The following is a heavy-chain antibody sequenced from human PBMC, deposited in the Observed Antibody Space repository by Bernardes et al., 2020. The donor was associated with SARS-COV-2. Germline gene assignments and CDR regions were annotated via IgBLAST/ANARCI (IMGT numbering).Heavy chain of an antibody. Sequence: SESLSLSCTASGFSFSGSSINWVRVRPPPGLGRDSTVTMTDSGSSYHNPSPKSRLTISVATSKTQFSLQLTSVTDADSAVYYCARHPRTGPSDVWGQGTTVTVSS. D-gene: IGHD2-8*02. J-gene: IGHJ6*02. CDR1: GFSFSGSSIN. V-gene: IGHV4-39*01. CDR3: ARHPRTGPSDV. CDR2: MTDSGSS.